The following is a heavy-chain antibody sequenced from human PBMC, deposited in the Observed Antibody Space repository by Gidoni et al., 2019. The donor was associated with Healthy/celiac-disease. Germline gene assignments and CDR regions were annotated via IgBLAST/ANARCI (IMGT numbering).Heavy chain of an antibody. D-gene: IGHD3-10*01. CDR3: ARGQKGSGSYSFFDY. V-gene: IGHV4-34*01. J-gene: IGHJ4*02. CDR2: INHSGST. CDR1: GGSFSGYY. Sequence: QVQLQQWGAGLLKPSETLSLTCAVYGGSFSGYYWSWIRQPPGKGLEWIGEINHSGSTNYNPSLKSRVTISVDTSKNQFSLKLSSVTAADTAVYYCARGQKGSGSYSFFDYWGQGTLVTVSS.